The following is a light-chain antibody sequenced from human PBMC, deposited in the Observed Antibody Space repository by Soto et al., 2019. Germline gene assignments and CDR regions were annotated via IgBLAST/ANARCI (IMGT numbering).Light chain of an antibody. J-gene: IGKJ4*01. V-gene: IGKV1D-12*01. CDR1: EEIHTW. Sequence: IQMTQSPSSASASVGDRVTITCRTSEEIHTWLAWYQQKPGRAPNLLIYGASSLQSGVPSRFSASGSGTEFTLIISSLQPEDFATYYCQQTKSFPPTFGGGTKVEVK. CDR3: QQTKSFPPT. CDR2: GAS.